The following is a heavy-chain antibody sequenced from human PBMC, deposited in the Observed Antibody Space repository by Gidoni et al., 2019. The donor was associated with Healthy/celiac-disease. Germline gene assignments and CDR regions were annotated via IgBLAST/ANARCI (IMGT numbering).Heavy chain of an antibody. CDR3: ASDFWSY. CDR2: LSAYNVHT. Sequence: QGQLVQSGAEVKKPGASVKVSGKAYGYTFTSYGISWVRQAPGQGLEWRGGLSAYNVHTNSAQKLQGRVTMTTDTSTSTAYMELRSLRSDDTAVYYCASDFWSYWGQGTLVTVSS. J-gene: IGHJ4*02. D-gene: IGHD3-3*01. V-gene: IGHV1-18*01. CDR1: GYTFTSYG.